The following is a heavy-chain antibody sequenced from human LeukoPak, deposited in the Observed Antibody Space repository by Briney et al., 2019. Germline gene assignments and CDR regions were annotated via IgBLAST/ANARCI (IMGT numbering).Heavy chain of an antibody. J-gene: IGHJ4*02. CDR2: ISSSSSYI. CDR1: GFTFSSYS. D-gene: IGHD6-19*01. V-gene: IGHV3-21*01. CDR3: ARANWIDSGWSGGDY. Sequence: GGSLRLSCAASGFTFSSYSMNWVRQAPGKGLEWVLSISSSSSYIYYADSVKGRFTISRDNAKNSLYLQMNSLRDEDTAVYYCARANWIDSGWSGGDYWGQGTLVTVSS.